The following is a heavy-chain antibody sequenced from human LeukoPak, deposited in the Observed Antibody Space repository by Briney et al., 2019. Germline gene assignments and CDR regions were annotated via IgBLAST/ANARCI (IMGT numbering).Heavy chain of an antibody. CDR3: ARVHCSSTSCYRSPYYFDY. D-gene: IGHD2-2*01. CDR2: INHSGST. Sequence: SETLSLTCAVYGGSFSGYYWSWIRQPPGKGLEWIGEINHSGSTNYNPSLKSRVTISVDTSKNQFSLKLSSVTAADTAVYYSARVHCSSTSCYRSPYYFDYWGQGTLVTVSS. CDR1: GGSFSGYY. V-gene: IGHV4-34*01. J-gene: IGHJ4*02.